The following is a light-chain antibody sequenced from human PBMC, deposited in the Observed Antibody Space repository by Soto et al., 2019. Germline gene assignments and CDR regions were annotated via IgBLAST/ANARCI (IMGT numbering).Light chain of an antibody. CDR1: QSIRSH. Sequence: DLRMTQSPSSLSASVGDTLTITCRASQSIRSHLNWYQQKPGKAPXXLMYTASNLQSGVPSRFSGSGSGTDFTLTISSLKPDDFATYYCQQFAISTTFGQGAKVDIK. CDR2: TAS. V-gene: IGKV1-39*01. J-gene: IGKJ1*01. CDR3: QQFAISTT.